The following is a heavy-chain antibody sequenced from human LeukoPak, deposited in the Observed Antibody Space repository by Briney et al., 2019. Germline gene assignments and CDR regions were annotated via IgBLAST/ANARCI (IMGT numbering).Heavy chain of an antibody. J-gene: IGHJ6*04. Sequence: ASVRVSCKASGYTFTSYDINWVRQATGQGLEWMGWMNPNSGNTGYAQKFQGRVTITRNTSISTAYMELSSLRSEDTAVYYCARDLFRGYSYGYSMDVWGKGTTVTISS. V-gene: IGHV1-8*03. D-gene: IGHD5-18*01. CDR2: MNPNSGNT. CDR1: GYTFTSYD. CDR3: ARDLFRGYSYGYSMDV.